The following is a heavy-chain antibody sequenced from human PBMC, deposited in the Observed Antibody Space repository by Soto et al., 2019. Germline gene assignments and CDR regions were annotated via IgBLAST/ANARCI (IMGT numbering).Heavy chain of an antibody. CDR1: GLPFRSYW. D-gene: IGHD3-16*01. CDR2: INEGGSAT. V-gene: IGHV3-7*01. Sequence: GGSLRLSCAASGLPFRSYWMTWVRQAPGKGLEWVANINEGGSATYYVDSVKGRFTISRDNAENSLYLQMNSLRVEDTAVYYCASGGHVDYCGQGTLVTVSS. J-gene: IGHJ4*02. CDR3: ASGGHVDY.